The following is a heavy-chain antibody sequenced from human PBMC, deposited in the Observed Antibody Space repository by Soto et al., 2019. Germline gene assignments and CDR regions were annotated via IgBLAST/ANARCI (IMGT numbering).Heavy chain of an antibody. Sequence: QVERVESGGGVGQPGRSLRLSCAASGFTFSSYGMHWIRQAPGKGLEWVAVISYDGSNKYYADSVKGRFTISRDNSKNTLYLQMNSLRAEDTAVYYCAKDGGYSGYEETYYYYGMDVWGQGTTVTVSS. CDR2: ISYDGSNK. V-gene: IGHV3-30*18. J-gene: IGHJ6*02. CDR1: GFTFSSYG. CDR3: AKDGGYSGYEETYYYYGMDV. D-gene: IGHD5-12*01.